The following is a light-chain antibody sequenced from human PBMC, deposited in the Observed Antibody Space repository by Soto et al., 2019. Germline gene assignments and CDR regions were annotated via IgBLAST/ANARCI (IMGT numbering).Light chain of an antibody. V-gene: IGLV2-23*02. Sequence: QSALTQPASVSGSPGQSIAISCTGTSSDVGGYDRVSWYQQHPDKAPTLMIYEVNKRPSGVSSRFSGSKSGNTASLTISGLQAEDEAAYSCCSSVGSPNWVFGGGTKLTVL. CDR1: SSDVGGYDR. J-gene: IGLJ3*02. CDR3: CSSVGSPNWV. CDR2: EVN.